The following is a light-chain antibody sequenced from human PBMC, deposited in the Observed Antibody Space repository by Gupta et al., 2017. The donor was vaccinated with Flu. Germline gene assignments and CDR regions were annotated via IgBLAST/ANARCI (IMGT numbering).Light chain of an antibody. CDR3: QQSVNAPIT. CDR2: SAS. Sequence: DIQMTQSPSSLSASVGDRVTITCRASQSISNYVNWYQQKPGIAPKLLIYSASSLQSEVPSRFSGSGSGTDFSLTISRLQPEDFVTYYCQQSVNAPITFGRGTEV. V-gene: IGKV1-39*01. CDR1: QSISNY. J-gene: IGKJ4*01.